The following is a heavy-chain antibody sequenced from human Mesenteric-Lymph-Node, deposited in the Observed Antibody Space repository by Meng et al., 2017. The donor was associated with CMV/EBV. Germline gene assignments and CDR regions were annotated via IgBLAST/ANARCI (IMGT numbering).Heavy chain of an antibody. CDR2: INTYNGRT. J-gene: IGHJ4*02. CDR3: ARDRSSDY. Sequence: ASVKVSCKASGYSFTSYLISWVRQAPGQGLEWMGWINTYNGRTTYAQKVQGRVTMTTDTSSTTAYMELRNLRSDDTAVYYCARDRSSDYWGPGTLVTVSS. CDR1: GYSFTSYL. D-gene: IGHD3-10*01. V-gene: IGHV1-18*01.